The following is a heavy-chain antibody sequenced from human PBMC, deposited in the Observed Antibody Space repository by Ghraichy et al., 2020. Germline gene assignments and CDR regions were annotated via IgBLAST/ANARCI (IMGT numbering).Heavy chain of an antibody. D-gene: IGHD3-10*01. CDR1: GGSISSSSYY. CDR3: ASLYGSGSYYNGVSDY. J-gene: IGHJ4*02. CDR2: IYYSGST. V-gene: IGHV4-39*01. Sequence: SETLSLTCTVSGGSISSSSYYWGWIRQPPGKGLEWIGSIYYSGSTYYNPSLKSRVTISVDTSKNQFSLKLSSVTAADTAVYYCASLYGSGSYYNGVSDYWGQGTLVTVSS.